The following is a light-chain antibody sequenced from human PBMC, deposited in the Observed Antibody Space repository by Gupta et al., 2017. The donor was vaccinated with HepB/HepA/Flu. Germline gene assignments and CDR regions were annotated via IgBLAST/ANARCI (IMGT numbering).Light chain of an antibody. Sequence: EIVMTQSPATLSMSPGERATLACRASQSVDISLAWYQQKPGQAPRLLIYDTSSRANRVPARFSGSGSGTEFTLTISSLQAEDFAVYCCQQYNSCPFTFGQGTKLEIK. CDR2: DTS. CDR1: QSVDIS. V-gene: IGKV3-15*01. CDR3: QQYNSCPFT. J-gene: IGKJ2*01.